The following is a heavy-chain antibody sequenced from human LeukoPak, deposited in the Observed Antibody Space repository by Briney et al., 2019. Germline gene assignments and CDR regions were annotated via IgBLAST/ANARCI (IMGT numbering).Heavy chain of an antibody. D-gene: IGHD1-26*01. J-gene: IGHJ4*02. CDR3: ARHSGSYYVC. CDR1: GGSVSSSTYS. V-gene: IGHV4-39*01. CDR2: IYYSGST. Sequence: SETLSLTCAVSGGSVSSSTYSWGWVRQPPGKGLEWIGSIYYSGSTYYNPSLKSRVTISVDTSKYQFSLKLSSVTAADTAVYYCARHSGSYYVCWGQGTLVTVSS.